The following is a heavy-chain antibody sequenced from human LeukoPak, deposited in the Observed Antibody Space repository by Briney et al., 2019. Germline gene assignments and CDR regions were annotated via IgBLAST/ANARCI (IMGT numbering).Heavy chain of an antibody. V-gene: IGHV4-34*01. CDR2: INHSGST. CDR1: GGSFSGYY. CDR3: ARVGYSSGWYPLGWFDP. J-gene: IGHJ5*02. Sequence: PSETLSLTCAVYGGSFSGYYWSWIRQPPGKGLEWIGEINHSGSTNYNPSLKSRVTISVDTSKNQFSLKLSSVTAADTAVYYCARVGYSSGWYPLGWFDPWGQGTLVTVSS. D-gene: IGHD6-19*01.